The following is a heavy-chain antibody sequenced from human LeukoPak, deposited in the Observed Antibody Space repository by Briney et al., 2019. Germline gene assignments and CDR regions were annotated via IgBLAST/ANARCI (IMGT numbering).Heavy chain of an antibody. V-gene: IGHV3-21*01. J-gene: IGHJ4*02. CDR2: ISSGSIEI. CDR1: EFTFGSYR. CDR3: ARGGYSHYDY. Sequence: GGSLRLSCAASEFTFGSYRMDWVRQAPGKGLEWVASISSGSIEIYYADAVKGRFTISRDNAKNSLYLQMSSLRDEDTAVYYCARGGYSHYDYWGPGTLVTVSS. D-gene: IGHD6-13*01.